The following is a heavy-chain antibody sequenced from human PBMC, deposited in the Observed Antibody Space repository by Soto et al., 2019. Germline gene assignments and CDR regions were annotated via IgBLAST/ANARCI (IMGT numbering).Heavy chain of an antibody. CDR1: GFTFSSYG. V-gene: IGHV3-30*18. Sequence: GGSLRLSCAASGFTFSSYGMHWVRQAPGKGLEWVAVISYDGSNKYYADSVKGRFTISRDNSKNTLYLQMNSLRAEDTAVYYCAKDDEGFDYWGQGTMVTVYS. CDR2: ISYDGSNK. J-gene: IGHJ4*02. CDR3: AKDDEGFDY.